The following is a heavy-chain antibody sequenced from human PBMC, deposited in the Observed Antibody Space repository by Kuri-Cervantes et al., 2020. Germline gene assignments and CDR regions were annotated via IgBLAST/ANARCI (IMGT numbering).Heavy chain of an antibody. D-gene: IGHD2-2*01. Sequence: SETLSLTCAISGDSVSSNSAAWNWIRQSPSRGLEWLGRTYYRSKWYNDYAVSVKSRITINPGTSKNQFSLQLNSVTPEDTAVYYCARSAIHNCGSTSCRNYYYGMDVWGQGTTVTVSS. J-gene: IGHJ6*02. CDR1: GDSVSSNSAA. CDR3: ARSAIHNCGSTSCRNYYYGMDV. V-gene: IGHV6-1*01. CDR2: TYYRSKWYN.